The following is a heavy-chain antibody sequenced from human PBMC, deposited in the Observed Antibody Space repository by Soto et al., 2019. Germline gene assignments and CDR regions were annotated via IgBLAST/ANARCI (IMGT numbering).Heavy chain of an antibody. CDR3: ARSIVVVTAADY. D-gene: IGHD2-21*02. J-gene: IGHJ4*02. CDR2: INAGNGNA. Sequence: ASVKVSCKASGYTFTSYAMHWVRQAPGQRLEWMGWINAGNGNAKYSQKFQGRVTITRDTSASTAYMELSSLRSEDTAVYYCARSIVVVTAADYWGQGTLVTVSS. CDR1: GYTFTSYA. V-gene: IGHV1-3*01.